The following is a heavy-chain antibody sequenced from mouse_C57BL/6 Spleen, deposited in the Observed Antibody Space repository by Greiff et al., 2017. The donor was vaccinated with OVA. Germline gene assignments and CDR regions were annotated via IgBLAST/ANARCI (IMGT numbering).Heavy chain of an antibody. D-gene: IGHD1-1*01. V-gene: IGHV1-64*01. Sequence: VQLQQPGAELVKPGASVKLSCKASGYTFTSYWMHWVKQRPGQGLEWIGMIHPTSGSTNYNEKFKSKATLTVDKSSSTAYMQLSSLTSEDSAVYDCAGGEITTVVATWVWYFDVWGTGTTVTVSS. CDR2: IHPTSGST. CDR1: GYTFTSYW. J-gene: IGHJ1*03. CDR3: AGGEITTVVATWVWYFDV.